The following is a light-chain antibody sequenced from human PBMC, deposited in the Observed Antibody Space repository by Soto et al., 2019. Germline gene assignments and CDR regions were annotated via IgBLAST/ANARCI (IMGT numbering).Light chain of an antibody. J-gene: IGKJ2*01. CDR3: QQYGGSPLVT. CDR1: QSVSSVS. V-gene: IGKV3-20*01. CDR2: GAS. Sequence: EIVLTQSPGTLSLSPGERATLSCRASQSVSSVSLAWYQQKPGQAPRLLVYGASTRATGIPDRFSGSRSGTDFTLTISRLEPEDFAVYYCQQYGGSPLVTFGQGTKLEIK.